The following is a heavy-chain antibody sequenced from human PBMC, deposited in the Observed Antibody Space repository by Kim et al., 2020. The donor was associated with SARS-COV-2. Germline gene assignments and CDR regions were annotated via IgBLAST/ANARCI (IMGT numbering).Heavy chain of an antibody. V-gene: IGHV1-46*01. CDR2: INPSGGGT. J-gene: IGHJ4*02. D-gene: IGHD6-19*01. CDR3: ARIAVAGLPFDY. Sequence: ASVKVSCKASGYTFTSYYLHWVRQAPGQGLEWIGVINPSGGGTSYAQKFQDRVTMTRDTSTSTVYMDLNSLRSEDTAVYYCARIAVAGLPFDYWGQGTLVTVSS. CDR1: GYTFTSYY.